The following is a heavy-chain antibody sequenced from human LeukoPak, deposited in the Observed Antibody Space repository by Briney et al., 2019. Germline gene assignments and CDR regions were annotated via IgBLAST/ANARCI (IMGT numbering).Heavy chain of an antibody. J-gene: IGHJ6*03. D-gene: IGHD2-2*02. Sequence: ASVKVSCKASGGTFSSYAIGWVRQAPGQGLEWMGGIIPIFGTANYAQKFQGRVTITTDESTSTAYMELSSMRSEDTAVYYCAGNVVVPAAIPPYYYYYMDVWGKGTTVTVSS. V-gene: IGHV1-69*05. CDR3: AGNVVVPAAIPPYYYYYMDV. CDR2: IIPIFGTA. CDR1: GGTFSSYA.